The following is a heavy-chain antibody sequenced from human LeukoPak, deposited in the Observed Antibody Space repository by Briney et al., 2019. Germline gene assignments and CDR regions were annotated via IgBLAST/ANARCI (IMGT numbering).Heavy chain of an antibody. CDR3: ARSGYSSSWYEEYFQH. CDR1: GGSFSGYY. CDR2: INHSGST. Sequence: PSETLSLTCAVYGGSFSGYYWSWIRQPPGKGLEWIGEINHSGSTNHNPSLKSRVTISVDTSKNQFSLKLSSVTAADTAVYYCARSGYSSSWYEEYFQHWGQGTLVTVSS. V-gene: IGHV4-34*01. J-gene: IGHJ1*01. D-gene: IGHD6-13*01.